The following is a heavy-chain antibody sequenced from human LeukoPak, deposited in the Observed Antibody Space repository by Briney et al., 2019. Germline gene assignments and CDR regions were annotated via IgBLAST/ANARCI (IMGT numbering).Heavy chain of an antibody. CDR2: IYTSGST. Sequence: PSETLSLTCTVSGCSISSYYWSWIRQPAGKGLEWIGRIYTSGSTNYNPSLKSRVTMSVDTSKNQFSLKLSSVTAADTAVYYCARASHDFWSGYLNDAFDIWGQGTMVTVSS. CDR3: ARASHDFWSGYLNDAFDI. J-gene: IGHJ3*02. V-gene: IGHV4-4*07. CDR1: GCSISSYY. D-gene: IGHD3-3*01.